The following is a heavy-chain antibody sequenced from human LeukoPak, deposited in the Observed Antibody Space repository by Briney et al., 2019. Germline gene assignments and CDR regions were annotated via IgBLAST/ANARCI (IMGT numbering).Heavy chain of an antibody. CDR1: GFTFSTFA. Sequence: PGGSLRLSCAASGFTFSTFAMHWVRQAPGKGLEWVAFIRFDGSNKYYADSVKGRFTISRDNSQNTLFLQMNSLRADDTAVYYCAKWVVAGQRLAFDIWGQGTMVTVSS. CDR2: IRFDGSNK. V-gene: IGHV3-30*02. CDR3: AKWVVAGQRLAFDI. J-gene: IGHJ3*02. D-gene: IGHD6-19*01.